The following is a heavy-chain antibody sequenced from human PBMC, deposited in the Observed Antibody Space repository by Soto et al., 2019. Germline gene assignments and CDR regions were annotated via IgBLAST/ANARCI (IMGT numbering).Heavy chain of an antibody. CDR1: GFTFSSFW. CDR3: TRGRNYAFWSDYSTLFDY. V-gene: IGHV3-7*03. Sequence: GGSLRLSCAASGFTFSSFWMSWVRQAPGKGLEWVANIKTDGSETHYADSVKGRFTISRDNPKTSLFLQMNSLRVEDTAVYFCTRGRNYAFWSDYSTLFDYWGQGTLVTVSS. CDR2: IKTDGSET. D-gene: IGHD3-3*01. J-gene: IGHJ4*02.